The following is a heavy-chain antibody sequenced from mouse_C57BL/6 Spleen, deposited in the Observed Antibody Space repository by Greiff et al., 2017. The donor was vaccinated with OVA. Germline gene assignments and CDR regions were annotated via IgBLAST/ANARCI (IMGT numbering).Heavy chain of an antibody. J-gene: IGHJ4*01. V-gene: IGHV1-80*01. Sequence: VQLVESGAELVKPGASVKISCKASGYAFSSYWMNWVKQRPGKGLEWIGQIYPGDGDTNYNGKFKGKATLTADKSSSTAYMQLSSLTSEDSAVYFCARSGTTVVAKDYAMDYWGQGTSVTVSS. D-gene: IGHD1-1*01. CDR3: ARSGTTVVAKDYAMDY. CDR2: IYPGDGDT. CDR1: GYAFSSYW.